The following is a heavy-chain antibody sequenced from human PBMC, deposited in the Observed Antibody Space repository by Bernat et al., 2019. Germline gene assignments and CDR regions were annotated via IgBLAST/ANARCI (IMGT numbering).Heavy chain of an antibody. CDR2: IWYDGSKK. CDR1: GFTFKNYG. CDR3: AGDRRSRVYDF. J-gene: IGHJ4*02. D-gene: IGHD6-13*01. Sequence: QVQLVESGGGVVQSGRSPRLSCAGSGFTFKNYGMHWVRQAPGKGLEWVAVIWYDGSKKYYADAVKGRFTISRDNSKNMLYLQMNSLRIEDTAVYYCAGDRRSRVYDFWGQGTLVTVSS. V-gene: IGHV3-33*01.